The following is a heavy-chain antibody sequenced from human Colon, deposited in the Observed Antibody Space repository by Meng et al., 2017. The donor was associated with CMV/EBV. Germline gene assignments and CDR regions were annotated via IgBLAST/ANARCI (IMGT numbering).Heavy chain of an antibody. CDR3: ERGGSVPF. D-gene: IGHD4-17*01. CDR2: IDSGSSHT. V-gene: IGHV3-21*06. J-gene: IGHJ4*02. Sequence: LGLACDVSGFTFDTYTMNWVRLAPRKGLQWVSSIDSGSSHTYYADSVKGRFSISRDNAKNSLFLEMNSLRAEDTAIYYCERGGSVPFWGQGTLVTVSS. CDR1: GFTFDTYT.